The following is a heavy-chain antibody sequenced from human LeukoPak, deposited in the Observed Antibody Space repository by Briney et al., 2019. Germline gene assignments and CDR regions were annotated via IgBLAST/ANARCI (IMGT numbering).Heavy chain of an antibody. J-gene: IGHJ4*02. D-gene: IGHD2-15*01. CDR1: GGTFSTYT. Sequence: ASVKVSCKASGGTFSTYTFSWVRQAPGQGLEWMGWINTNTGNPTYAQGFTGRFVFSLDTSVSTAYLQISSLKAEDTAVYYCARARDCSGHKCYSDYWGQGTLVTVSS. CDR2: INTNTGNP. CDR3: ARARDCSGHKCYSDY. V-gene: IGHV7-4-1*02.